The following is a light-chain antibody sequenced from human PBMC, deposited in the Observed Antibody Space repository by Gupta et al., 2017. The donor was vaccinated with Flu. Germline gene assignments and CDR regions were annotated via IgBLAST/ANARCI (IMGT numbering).Light chain of an antibody. CDR2: QAS. CDR1: QSIGSW. Sequence: DIQMTQSPSTLSASVGDRVTITCRASQSIGSWLAWYQQKAGKAPKLLIYQASTLESGVPSRFSGSGSGTDFTLTSTNRQPDDFATYYCQQVDLWHTFGQGTKLEMK. CDR3: QQVDLWHT. V-gene: IGKV1-5*03. J-gene: IGKJ2*01.